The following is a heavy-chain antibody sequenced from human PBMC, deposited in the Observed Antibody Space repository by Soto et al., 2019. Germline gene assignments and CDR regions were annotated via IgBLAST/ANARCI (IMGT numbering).Heavy chain of an antibody. CDR1: GFTFSSYG. D-gene: IGHD3-10*01. CDR2: IWYDGSNK. CDR3: ARDKPTLVTMVRGTLIWFDP. Sequence: PGGSLRLSCAASGFTFSSYGMHWVRQAPGKGLEWVAVIWYDGSNKYYADSVKGRFTISRDNSKNTLYLQMNSLRAEDTAVYYCARDKPTLVTMVRGTLIWFDPWGQGTLVTVSS. J-gene: IGHJ5*02. V-gene: IGHV3-33*01.